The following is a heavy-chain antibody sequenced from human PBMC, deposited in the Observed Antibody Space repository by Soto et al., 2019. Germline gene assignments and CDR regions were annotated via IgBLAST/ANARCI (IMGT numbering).Heavy chain of an antibody. D-gene: IGHD4-17*01. CDR3: AREVWRTVTMDVGVHYFDDMDV. J-gene: IGHJ6*02. V-gene: IGHV3-23*01. CDR2: ISGDGIST. Sequence: EVQLLESGGGLEQPGGSLRLSCAVSGFTFSSFAMTWVRQAPGKGLARVSGISGDGISTYYTDSVKGRFTSSRDNSKNTLYLLINSPRVVDTAVYFCAREVWRTVTMDVGVHYFDDMDVWGQGTTVTSSS. CDR1: GFTFSSFA.